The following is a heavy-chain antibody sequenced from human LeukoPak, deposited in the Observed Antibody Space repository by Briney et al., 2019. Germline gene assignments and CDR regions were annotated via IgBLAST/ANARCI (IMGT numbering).Heavy chain of an antibody. CDR2: IKSKTDGGTT. V-gene: IGHV3-15*01. J-gene: IGHJ4*02. CDR3: TTALRGIIY. D-gene: IGHD3-10*01. Sequence: SGGSLRLPCAASGSTFSNAWLSWVRQAPGKWLEWLGRIKSKTDGGTTDYAAPVKGRFTISRDDSKYTLDLQMNSLRTEDTAVYYCTTALRGIIYWGQGTLVTVSS. CDR1: GSTFSNAW.